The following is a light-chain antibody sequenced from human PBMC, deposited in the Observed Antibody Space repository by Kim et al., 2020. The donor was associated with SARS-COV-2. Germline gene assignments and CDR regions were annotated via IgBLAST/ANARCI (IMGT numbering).Light chain of an antibody. CDR1: DLGNSY. V-gene: IGLV3-1*01. J-gene: IGLJ2*01. Sequence: VSPGQSATLTCSGDDLGNSYVCWYQQKPGQSPLLVIYQDNKRPSGIPERFSGSNSGNTATLTISATQAMDEADYYCQAWDSRTVIFGGGTQLTVL. CDR2: QDN. CDR3: QAWDSRTVI.